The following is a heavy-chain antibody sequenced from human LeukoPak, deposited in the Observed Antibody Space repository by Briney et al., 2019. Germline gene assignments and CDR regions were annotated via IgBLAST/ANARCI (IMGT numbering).Heavy chain of an antibody. J-gene: IGHJ5*02. V-gene: IGHV1-18*01. CDR2: ISAYNGNT. CDR1: GYTFTNYG. Sequence: ASVKVSCKASGYTFTNYGISWVRQAPGQGLEWMGWISAYNGNTNYAQKLQGRVTMTTDTSTSTAYMELRSLRSDDTAVYYCARSIRRGYSGDNWFDPWGQGTLVTVSS. CDR3: ARSIRRGYSGDNWFDP. D-gene: IGHD5-12*01.